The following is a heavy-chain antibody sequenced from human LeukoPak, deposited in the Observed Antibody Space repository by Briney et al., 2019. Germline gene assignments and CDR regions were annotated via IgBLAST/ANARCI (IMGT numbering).Heavy chain of an antibody. Sequence: GESLKISCKGSGYSFTSYWIGWVRQMPGKGLEWVGIIYPSDSDTRYSPSFQGQVTISADKSISTAYLQWSSLKASDTAMYYCASAPDYGDYYFDYWGQGTLVTVSS. J-gene: IGHJ4*02. CDR2: IYPSDSDT. V-gene: IGHV5-51*01. D-gene: IGHD4-17*01. CDR3: ASAPDYGDYYFDY. CDR1: GYSFTSYW.